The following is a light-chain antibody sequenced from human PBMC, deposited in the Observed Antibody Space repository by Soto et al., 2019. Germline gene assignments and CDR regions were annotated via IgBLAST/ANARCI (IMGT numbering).Light chain of an antibody. V-gene: IGKV3-20*01. Sequence: EIVLPQSPGTLSLSPGEGATLSCRASQSVSRNYLAWYQQKPGQAPRLLIYTASRRATGIPDRFSGSGSGTDFTLTISRLEPEDSAVYYCQQYSRAPITFGQGTRLEIK. CDR3: QQYSRAPIT. J-gene: IGKJ5*01. CDR1: QSVSRNY. CDR2: TAS.